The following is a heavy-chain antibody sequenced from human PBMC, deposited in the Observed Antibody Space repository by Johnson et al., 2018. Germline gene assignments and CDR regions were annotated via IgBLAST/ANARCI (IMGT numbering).Heavy chain of an antibody. J-gene: IGHJ6*03. CDR3: TRHWDRTGLWFGEGYYYMDF. CDR2: ISRSGGGT. CDR1: GFTFSSYA. Sequence: VQLVESGGGLVQPGGSXRLSCSASGFTFSSYAMSWVRQAPGKGLEWVAGISRSGGGTYYADSVKGRVTISSDNSKNTLYLQMNSLKTEDTAVYYCTRHWDRTGLWFGEGYYYMDFWGKGTTVTVSS. V-gene: IGHV3-23*04. D-gene: IGHD3-10*01.